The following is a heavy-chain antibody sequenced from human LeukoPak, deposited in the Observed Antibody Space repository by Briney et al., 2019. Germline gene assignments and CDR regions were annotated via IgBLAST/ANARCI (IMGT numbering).Heavy chain of an antibody. V-gene: IGHV3-30*04. D-gene: IGHD4-23*01. CDR1: GFNFRSYA. Sequence: GGSLRLSCAASGFNFRSYAMHWVRQAPDKGLQWVAVIWYDGSNKYYADSVKGRFTISRDNSKSTVFLQMNSLRIEDTGVYYCARGAHYGGNSPDYWGQGTLVTVSS. CDR3: ARGAHYGGNSPDY. CDR2: IWYDGSNK. J-gene: IGHJ4*02.